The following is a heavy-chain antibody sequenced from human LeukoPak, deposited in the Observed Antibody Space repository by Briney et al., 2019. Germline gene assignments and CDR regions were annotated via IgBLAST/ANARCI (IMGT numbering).Heavy chain of an antibody. CDR1: GFTFSSYA. V-gene: IGHV3-74*01. Sequence: GGSLRLSCAASGFTFSSYAMSWVRQAPGKGLVWVSLINADGSTATYADSVKGRFTISRDNARNTLSLQMNSLTIEDTAVYYCVVVVEPPDSDGFDVWGQGTMITVSS. CDR3: VVVVEPPDSDGFDV. D-gene: IGHD1-14*01. CDR2: INADGSTA. J-gene: IGHJ3*01.